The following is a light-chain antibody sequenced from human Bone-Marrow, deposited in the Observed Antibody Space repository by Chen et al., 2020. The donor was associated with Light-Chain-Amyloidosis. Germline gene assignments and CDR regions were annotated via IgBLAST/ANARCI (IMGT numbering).Light chain of an antibody. J-gene: IGKJ4*01. V-gene: IGKV3-20*01. CDR2: GSS. Sequence: EIVLTQSPGTLSLSPGEGDTLSCMARQTISSNYFTWYQQKFGQAPRLLIYGSSSRATGLPARFTRSGSGTDFTLTINRLEPEDFAMYYCQPYGTSPLTFGGGTKVEI. CDR3: QPYGTSPLT. CDR1: QTISSNY.